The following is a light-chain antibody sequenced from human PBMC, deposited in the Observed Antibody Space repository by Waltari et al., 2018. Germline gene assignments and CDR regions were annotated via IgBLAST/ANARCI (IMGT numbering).Light chain of an antibody. CDR1: QSLTNND. Sequence: EIVLTQSPGTVSLSPGETATLSCGASQSLTNNDLAWYQQKPGQSPRLLIYEASPRATGIPDRFRGSASGTDFTLTISRLESEDFAMYYCQHYGRSSSTFGQGTKLEIK. CDR2: EAS. V-gene: IGKV3-20*01. CDR3: QHYGRSSST. J-gene: IGKJ2*01.